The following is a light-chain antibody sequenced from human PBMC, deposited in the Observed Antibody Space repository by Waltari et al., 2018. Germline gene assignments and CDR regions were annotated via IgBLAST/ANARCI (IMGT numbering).Light chain of an antibody. Sequence: QLVVTQSPSASAPLVASVKLTCTLSSGHSSNIVAWLQQRPEKGTRYLMKVNSDGSHIKGDDIPDRFSGSSSGAERYLTISSLQPDDEADYYCQTGGHGTWVFGGGTTLTVL. J-gene: IGLJ3*02. CDR2: VNSDGSH. CDR1: SGHSSNI. CDR3: QTGGHGTWV. V-gene: IGLV4-69*01.